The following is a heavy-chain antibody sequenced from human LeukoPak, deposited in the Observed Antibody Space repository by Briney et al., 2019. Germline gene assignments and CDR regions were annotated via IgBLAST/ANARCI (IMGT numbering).Heavy chain of an antibody. CDR2: ISSSGRNI. D-gene: IGHD3-22*01. CDR1: GFTFSSYE. Sequence: GGXLRLSCAGSGFTFSSYEMNWVRQAPGKGLERVSYISSSGRNIDYAESVKGRFTISRDNAKNSLYLQINRLRAEDTAIYYGAREGSNSGFFDWGRGTLVTVSS. CDR3: AREGSNSGFFD. V-gene: IGHV3-48*03. J-gene: IGHJ4*02.